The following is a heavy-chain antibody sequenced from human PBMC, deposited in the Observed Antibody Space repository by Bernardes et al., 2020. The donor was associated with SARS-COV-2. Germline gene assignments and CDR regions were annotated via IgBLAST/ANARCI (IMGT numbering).Heavy chain of an antibody. J-gene: IGHJ4*02. V-gene: IGHV1-8*01. Sequence: ASVKVSCKASGYTFTNYDINWVRQATGQGLEWMGWMNPNSGNRGYAQKFQGRVTMTRSTSISTAYMELSSLRSEDTAVYYCTRGRPASFDYWGQGTLVTVSS. CDR1: GYTFTNYD. CDR2: MNPNSGNR. CDR3: TRGRPASFDY.